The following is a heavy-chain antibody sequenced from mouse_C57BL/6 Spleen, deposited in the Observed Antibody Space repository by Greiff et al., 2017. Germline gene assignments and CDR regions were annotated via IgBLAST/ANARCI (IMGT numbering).Heavy chain of an antibody. CDR3: ARGDYYGHFDY. V-gene: IGHV1-19*01. Sequence: EVQLQQSGPVLVKPGASVKMSCKASGYTFTDYYMNWVKQSHGKSLEWIGVINPYNGGTSYNQKFKGKATLTVDKSSSTAYMELNSLTSEDSAVYYCARGDYYGHFDYWGQGTTLTVSS. CDR1: GYTFTDYY. J-gene: IGHJ2*01. CDR2: INPYNGGT. D-gene: IGHD1-1*01.